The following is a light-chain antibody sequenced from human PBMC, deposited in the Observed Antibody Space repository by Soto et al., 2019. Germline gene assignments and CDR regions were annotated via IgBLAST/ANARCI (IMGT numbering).Light chain of an antibody. J-gene: IGKJ2*01. CDR3: QQGYSSPQT. CDR1: LSIGTY. Sequence: DIQMAQSPSSLSASVGDRVSITCRASLSIGTYLNWYQQTPGQAPRLLIHSVFTLQSGVPSRFSGSGSGTEFNLTISSLHPEDSATYYCQQGYSSPQTFGQGTKLEIK. CDR2: SVF. V-gene: IGKV1-39*01.